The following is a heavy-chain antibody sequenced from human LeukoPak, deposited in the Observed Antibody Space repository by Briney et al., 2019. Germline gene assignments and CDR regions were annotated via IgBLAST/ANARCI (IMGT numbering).Heavy chain of an antibody. D-gene: IGHD2-15*01. J-gene: IGHJ5*02. CDR3: ARQEYCSGGSCYTWFDP. Sequence: GESLQISCKGSGYSFTSYWIGWVRQMPGKGLEWMGIIYPADSDIRYSPSFQGQVTISADKPISTAYLQWSSLKASDTAMYYCARQEYCSGGSCYTWFDPWGQGTLVTVSS. CDR1: GYSFTSYW. CDR2: IYPADSDI. V-gene: IGHV5-51*01.